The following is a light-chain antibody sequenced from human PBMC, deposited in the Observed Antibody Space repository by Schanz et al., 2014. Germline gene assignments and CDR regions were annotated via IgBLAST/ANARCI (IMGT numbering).Light chain of an antibody. Sequence: QSALTQPPSASGSPGQSVTISCTGTSSDVGGYNFVSWYQQHPGKAPKLMIYEVTKRPSGVPDRFSGSKSGNTASLTVSGLQAEDEDDYYCCSYAGKYTWVFGGGTKLTVL. CDR2: EVT. J-gene: IGLJ3*02. CDR1: SSDVGGYNF. CDR3: CSYAGKYTWV. V-gene: IGLV2-8*01.